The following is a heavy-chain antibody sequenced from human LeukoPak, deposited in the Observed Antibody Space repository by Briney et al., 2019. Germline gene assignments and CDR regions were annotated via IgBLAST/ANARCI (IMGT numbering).Heavy chain of an antibody. CDR2: IYNSGST. V-gene: IGHV4-31*03. CDR3: ARHREKGAFDV. Sequence: PSETLSLTCTVSGGSISSGGYYWSWIRQHPGKGLEWLGNIYNSGSTYYNPSLKSRVTISVDTSKNQFSLKLSSVTAADTAVYYCARHREKGAFDVWCQGTMVTVSS. J-gene: IGHJ3*01. D-gene: IGHD5-24*01. CDR1: GGSISSGGYY.